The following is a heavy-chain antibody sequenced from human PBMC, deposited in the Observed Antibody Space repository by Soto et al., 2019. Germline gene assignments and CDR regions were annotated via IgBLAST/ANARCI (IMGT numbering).Heavy chain of an antibody. D-gene: IGHD3-10*01. CDR1: GDTFSFYT. CDR3: ATSYGSGYRAFDS. CDR2: INPILSMS. Sequence: QVQLVQSGAEVKKPGSSVKVSCKASGDTFSFYTISWVRQAPGLGLEWVGRINPILSMSNYAQKFQGRVTMTADKSTNTAYMELSSLRSEDTAMYFCATSYGSGYRAFDSWGQGALVTVSS. J-gene: IGHJ4*02. V-gene: IGHV1-69*02.